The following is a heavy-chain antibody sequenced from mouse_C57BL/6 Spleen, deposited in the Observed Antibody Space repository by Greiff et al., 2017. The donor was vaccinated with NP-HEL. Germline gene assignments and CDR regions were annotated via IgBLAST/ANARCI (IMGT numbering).Heavy chain of an antibody. D-gene: IGHD1-1*01. CDR2: INPSSGYT. J-gene: IGHJ4*01. Sequence: QVHVKQSGAELAKPGASVKLSCKASGYTFTSYWMHWVKQRPGQGLEWIGYINPSSGYTKYNQKFKDKATLTADKSSSTAYMQLSSLTYEDSAVYYCANYYGRDYAMDYWGQGTSVTVSS. CDR1: GYTFTSYW. CDR3: ANYYGRDYAMDY. V-gene: IGHV1-7*01.